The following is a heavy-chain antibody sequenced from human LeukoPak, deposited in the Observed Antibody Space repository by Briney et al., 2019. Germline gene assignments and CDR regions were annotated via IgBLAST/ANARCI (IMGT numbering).Heavy chain of an antibody. CDR1: GYTFTSYG. Sequence: GASVKVSCKASGYTFTSYGISWGRQAPGQGLEWMGWISAYNGSTNYEQKLQGRVTITTDPYTSPTYMELRSLRSGDTAVYYCARVGSQGGDYWGQGTLVTVCS. J-gene: IGHJ4*02. CDR3: ARVGSQGGDY. CDR2: ISAYNGST. D-gene: IGHD3-10*01. V-gene: IGHV1-18*01.